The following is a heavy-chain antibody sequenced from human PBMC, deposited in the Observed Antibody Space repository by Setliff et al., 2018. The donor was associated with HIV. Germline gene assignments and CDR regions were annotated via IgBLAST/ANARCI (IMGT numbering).Heavy chain of an antibody. J-gene: IGHJ4*02. D-gene: IGHD4-17*01. Sequence: GGSLRLSCAASGFTFSTYWMSWVRQAPGKGLEWVANIKQDGSEKFYVDSVKGRFTISRDNAKNSLYLQMNSLRAEDTAVYYCMYGGRTATTHWGQGTLVTVPQ. V-gene: IGHV3-7*01. CDR3: MYGGRTATTH. CDR2: IKQDGSEK. CDR1: GFTFSTYW.